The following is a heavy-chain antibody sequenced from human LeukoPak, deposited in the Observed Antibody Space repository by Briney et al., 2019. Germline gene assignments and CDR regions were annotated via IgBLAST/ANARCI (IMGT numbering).Heavy chain of an antibody. V-gene: IGHV3-21*01. CDR1: GFTFSSYS. J-gene: IGHJ3*02. Sequence: LGGSLRLSCAASGFTFSSYSMNWVRQAPGKGLEWVSSISSSSSYIYYADSVKGRFTISRDNAKNSLYLQMNSLRAEDTAVYYCARAATALLDAFDIWGQGTMVTVPS. D-gene: IGHD3-10*01. CDR2: ISSSSSYI. CDR3: ARAATALLDAFDI.